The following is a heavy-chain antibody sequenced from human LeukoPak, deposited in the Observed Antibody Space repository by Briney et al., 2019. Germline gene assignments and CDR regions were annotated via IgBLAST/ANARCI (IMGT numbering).Heavy chain of an antibody. V-gene: IGHV4-34*01. Sequence: SETLSLTCAVYGGSFSGYYWSWIRQPPGKGLEWIGEINHSGSTNYNPSLKSRVTISVDTSKNQFSLKLSSVTAADTAVYYCARGVSYDSSGYYYWFDPWGQGTLVTVSS. CDR2: INHSGST. CDR3: ARGVSYDSSGYYYWFDP. J-gene: IGHJ5*02. CDR1: GGSFSGYY. D-gene: IGHD3-22*01.